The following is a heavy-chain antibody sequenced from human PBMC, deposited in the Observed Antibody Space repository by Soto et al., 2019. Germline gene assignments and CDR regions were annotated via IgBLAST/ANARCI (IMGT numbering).Heavy chain of an antibody. Sequence: ASVKVSCKVSGYTLTELSMHWVRQAPGKGLEWMGGFDPEDGETIYAQKFQGRVTMTEDTSTDTAYMELSSLRSEDTAVYYCATITYYDYIWGSYRPRNFDYWGQGTLVTVSS. J-gene: IGHJ4*02. CDR3: ATITYYDYIWGSYRPRNFDY. V-gene: IGHV1-24*01. CDR2: FDPEDGET. CDR1: GYTLTELS. D-gene: IGHD3-16*02.